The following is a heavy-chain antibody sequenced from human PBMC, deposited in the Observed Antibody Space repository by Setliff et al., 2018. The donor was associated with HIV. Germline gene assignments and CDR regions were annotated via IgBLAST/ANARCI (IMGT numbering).Heavy chain of an antibody. CDR2: IYTSGST. J-gene: IGHJ6*03. D-gene: IGHD3-3*01. V-gene: IGHV4-4*07. CDR3: ARETYDYYYMDL. Sequence: PSETLSLTCAVYGEFLSGYYWSWIRQPAGKGLEWIGRIYTSGSTNYNPSLKSRVTISVDTSKNRFSLKLSSVTAADTAVYYCARETYDYYYMDLWGEGTTVTVSS. CDR1: GEFLSGYY.